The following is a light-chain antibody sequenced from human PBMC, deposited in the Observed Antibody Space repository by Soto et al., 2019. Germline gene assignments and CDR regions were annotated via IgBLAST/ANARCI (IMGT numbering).Light chain of an antibody. CDR3: QQRSNWPYT. CDR1: QSVSTY. Sequence: EIVLTQSPATLSLSPGERATLSCRASQSVSTYLAWYQQKPGQAPRLLIYDASNRATGVPARFSGSGSGTDFTLTISSREPEDFAVYYCQQRSNWPYTFGQGTKLENK. J-gene: IGKJ2*01. CDR2: DAS. V-gene: IGKV3-11*01.